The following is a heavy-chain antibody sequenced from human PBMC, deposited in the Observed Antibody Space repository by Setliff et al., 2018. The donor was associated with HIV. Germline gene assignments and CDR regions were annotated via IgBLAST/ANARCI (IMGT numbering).Heavy chain of an antibody. CDR1: GFTFTNYW. V-gene: IGHV3-7*01. Sequence: GGSLRLSCAASGFTFTNYWMAWIRQAPGRGLEWAAIISNDGGREYYVDSVKGRFTISRDNAKSSLYLQMDSLRVEDTSVYYCARDQKGYSYGYFDSWGQGTLVTVSS. CDR2: ISNDGGRE. J-gene: IGHJ4*02. D-gene: IGHD5-18*01. CDR3: ARDQKGYSYGYFDS.